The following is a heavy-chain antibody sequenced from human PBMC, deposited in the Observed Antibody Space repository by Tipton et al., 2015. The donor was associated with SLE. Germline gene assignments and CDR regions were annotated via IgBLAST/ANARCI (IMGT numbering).Heavy chain of an antibody. Sequence: SLRLSCAASGFTFSTYAMHWVRQAPGKGLEWVALISYDGSNKYYADSVKGRFTISRDNSKNTLYLQMNSRRAEDTAVYYCARDLLPGYYGMDVWGQGTSVTVSS. J-gene: IGHJ6*02. V-gene: IGHV3-30*04. D-gene: IGHD2/OR15-2a*01. CDR2: ISYDGSNK. CDR3: ARDLLPGYYGMDV. CDR1: GFTFSTYA.